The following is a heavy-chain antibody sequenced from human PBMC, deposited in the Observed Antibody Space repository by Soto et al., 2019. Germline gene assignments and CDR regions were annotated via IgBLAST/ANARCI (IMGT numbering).Heavy chain of an antibody. D-gene: IGHD3-22*01. CDR2: IIPIFGTA. Sequence: SVKVSCKASGGTFSSYAISWVRQAPGQGLEWMGGIIPIFGTANYAQKFQGRVTITADGSTSTAYMELSSLRSEDTAVYYCARTYDSSGYYDYWGQGTLVTVSS. CDR1: GGTFSSYA. CDR3: ARTYDSSGYYDY. J-gene: IGHJ4*02. V-gene: IGHV1-69*13.